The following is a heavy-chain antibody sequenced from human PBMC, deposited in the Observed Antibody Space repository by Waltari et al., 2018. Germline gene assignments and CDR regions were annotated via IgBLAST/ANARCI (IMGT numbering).Heavy chain of an antibody. V-gene: IGHV1-46*01. CDR1: GYIFTSYY. CDR2: INPSGGRT. CDR3: ARGTVDVAED. Sequence: QVQLVQSGAEVKKPGASVKVSCTASGYIFTSYYMHWVRHAPGQGLEWMGIINPSGGRTTDAQKFQGRVTMTRDTSTSTVYMEMSSLRSEDTDVYYGARGTVDVAEDWGQGTLVTVSS. J-gene: IGHJ4*02. D-gene: IGHD5-12*01.